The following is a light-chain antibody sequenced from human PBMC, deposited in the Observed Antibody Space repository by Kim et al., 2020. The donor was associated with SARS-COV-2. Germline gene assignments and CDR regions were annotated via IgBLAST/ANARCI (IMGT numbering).Light chain of an antibody. CDR3: QQYNNWPYT. CDR1: QGVSSN. Sequence: EIVMTQSPATLSVSPGERATLSCRASQGVSSNLAWYQQKLGQAPRLLIYGASTGATGIPARFGGSGSGTEFTLTISSLQSEDFAVYYCQQYNNWPYTFGQGTKLEI. J-gene: IGKJ2*01. CDR2: GAS. V-gene: IGKV3-15*01.